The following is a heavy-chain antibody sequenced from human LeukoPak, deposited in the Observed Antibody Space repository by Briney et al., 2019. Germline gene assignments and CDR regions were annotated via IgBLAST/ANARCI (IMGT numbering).Heavy chain of an antibody. V-gene: IGHV4-34*01. D-gene: IGHD3-22*01. CDR3: ARGGYDSSGYFFDY. CDR2: INHIGST. Sequence: SETLSLTCAVYVGSFSGYYWSWVRHPPGKGREWIGEINHIGSTNYNRSLRSRVSISVDTSKNQFSLRLSSMTAADTAVYYCARGGYDSSGYFFDYWGQGTLVTVSS. J-gene: IGHJ4*02. CDR1: VGSFSGYY.